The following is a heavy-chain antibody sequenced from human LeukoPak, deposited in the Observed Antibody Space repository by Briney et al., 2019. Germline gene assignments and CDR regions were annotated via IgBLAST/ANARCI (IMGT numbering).Heavy chain of an antibody. J-gene: IGHJ5*02. D-gene: IGHD6-19*01. CDR2: IYTSGST. CDR3: ARGGRSGSRTGFDP. V-gene: IGHV4-4*07. Sequence: SETLSLTCTVSGGSISSYYWSWIRQPAGKGLEWIGRIYTSGSTNYNPSLTSRVTTSVDTSKNQFSLKLSSVTAADTAVYYCARGGRSGSRTGFDPWGQGTLVTVSS. CDR1: GGSISSYY.